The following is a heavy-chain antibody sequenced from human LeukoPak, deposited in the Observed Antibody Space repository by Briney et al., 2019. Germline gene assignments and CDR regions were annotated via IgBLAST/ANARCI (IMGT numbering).Heavy chain of an antibody. J-gene: IGHJ4*02. V-gene: IGHV1-18*01. Sequence: GASVKVSCKASGYTFTSYGISWVRQAPGQGLEWMGWISAYNGNTNCAQKLQGRVTMTTDTSTSTAYMELRSLRSDDTAVYYCARVTYYYDSSGYSGSEFDYWGQGTLVTVSS. CDR3: ARVTYYYDSSGYSGSEFDY. CDR1: GYTFTSYG. CDR2: ISAYNGNT. D-gene: IGHD3-22*01.